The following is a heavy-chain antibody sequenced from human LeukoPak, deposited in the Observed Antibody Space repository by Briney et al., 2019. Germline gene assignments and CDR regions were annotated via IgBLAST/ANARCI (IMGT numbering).Heavy chain of an antibody. CDR3: ARPNDPSASGWYFDY. D-gene: IGHD6-19*01. Sequence: GESLKISCKGSGYSFTIYWIGWVRQMPGKGLEWMGIIYPGDSDTRYSPSFQGQVTISADKSISTAYLQWSSLKASDTAMYYCARPNDPSASGWYFDYWGQGTLVTVSS. CDR1: GYSFTIYW. V-gene: IGHV5-51*01. J-gene: IGHJ4*02. CDR2: IYPGDSDT.